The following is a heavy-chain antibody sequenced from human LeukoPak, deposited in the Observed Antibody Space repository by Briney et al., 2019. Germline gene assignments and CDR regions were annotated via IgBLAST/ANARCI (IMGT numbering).Heavy chain of an antibody. CDR2: IYYSGST. J-gene: IGHJ6*03. CDR1: GGSISSSSYY. CDR3: AKRKEDSSSSGAWGYYYYYMDV. D-gene: IGHD6-6*01. V-gene: IGHV4-39*01. Sequence: SETLSLTCTVSGGSISSSSYYWGWIRRPPGKGLEWIGSIYYSGSTYYNPSLKSRVTISVDTSKNQFSLKLSSVTAADTAVYYCAKRKEDSSSSGAWGYYYYYMDVWGKGTTVTVSS.